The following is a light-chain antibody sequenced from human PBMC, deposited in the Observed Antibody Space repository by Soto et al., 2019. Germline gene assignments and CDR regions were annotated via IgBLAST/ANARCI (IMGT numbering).Light chain of an antibody. Sequence: QSALTQPASVSGSPGQSITISCTVTSSDVGSYNLVSWYQHHPGKVPKLNEVSKRPSGLSNRFSGSKSGNTASLTISGLQAEDEADYYCCSYGGSGTWVFGGGTKLTVL. J-gene: IGLJ2*01. CDR1: SSDVGSYNL. CDR2: EVS. CDR3: CSYGGSGTWV. V-gene: IGLV2-23*02.